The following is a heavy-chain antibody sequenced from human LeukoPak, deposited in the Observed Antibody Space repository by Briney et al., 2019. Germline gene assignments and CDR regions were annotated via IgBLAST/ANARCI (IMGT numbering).Heavy chain of an antibody. V-gene: IGHV4-59*01. CDR1: GGSINNFH. CDR3: ARGLSGYSYGYYFDY. Sequence: PSETLSLTCSVSGGSINNFHWSWIRQPPGKGLEWVGFIYYTGTANYHPSLKNRVTISADTSKNQFSLKLSSVTAADTAVYYCARGLSGYSYGYYFDYWGQGSLVTVSS. CDR2: IYYTGTA. D-gene: IGHD5-18*01. J-gene: IGHJ4*02.